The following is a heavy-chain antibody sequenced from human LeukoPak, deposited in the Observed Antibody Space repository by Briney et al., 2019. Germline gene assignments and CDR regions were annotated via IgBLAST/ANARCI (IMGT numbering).Heavy chain of an antibody. CDR3: ARGDLDY. J-gene: IGHJ4*02. CDR2: FDPEDGET. Sequence: ASVKVSCKVSGYTLTELSMHWVRQAPGKGLEWMGGFDPEDGETIYAQKLQGRVTMTTDTSTSTAYMELRSLRSDDTAVYYCARGDLDYWGQGTLVTVSS. V-gene: IGHV1-24*01. CDR1: GYTLTELS.